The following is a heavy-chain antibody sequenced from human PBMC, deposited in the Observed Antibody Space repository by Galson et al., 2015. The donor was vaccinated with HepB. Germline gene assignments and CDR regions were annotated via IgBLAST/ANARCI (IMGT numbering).Heavy chain of an antibody. J-gene: IGHJ4*02. Sequence: SVKVSCKASGGTFSSYAISWVRQAPGQGLEWMGGIIPIFGTANYAQKFQGRVTITADESTSTAYMELSSLRSEDTAVYYCASWDTAMGYFDYWGQGTLVTVSS. V-gene: IGHV1-69*13. CDR2: IIPIFGTA. CDR1: GGTFSSYA. D-gene: IGHD5-18*01. CDR3: ASWDTAMGYFDY.